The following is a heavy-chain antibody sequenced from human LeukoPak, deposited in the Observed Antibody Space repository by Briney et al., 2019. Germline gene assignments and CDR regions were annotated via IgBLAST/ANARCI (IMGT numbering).Heavy chain of an antibody. V-gene: IGHV1-69*01. CDR1: GGTFSSYA. CDR3: ARGGIAARPVDY. CDR2: TIPIFGTA. D-gene: IGHD6-6*01. J-gene: IGHJ4*02. Sequence: SVKVSCKASGGTFSSYAISWVRQAPGQGLEWMGGTIPIFGTANYAQKFQGRVTITADESTSTAYMELSSLRSEDTAVYYCARGGIAARPVDYWGQGTLVTVSS.